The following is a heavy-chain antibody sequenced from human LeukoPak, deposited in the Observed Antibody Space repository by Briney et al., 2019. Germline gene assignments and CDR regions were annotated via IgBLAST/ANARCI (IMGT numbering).Heavy chain of an antibody. V-gene: IGHV4-39*01. J-gene: IGHJ4*02. CDR3: AITRYSSSWLFDY. CDR2: IYYSGST. Sequence: SKTLSLTCTVSGGSISSSSYYWGWIRQPPGKGLEWIGSIYYSGSTYYNPSLKSRVTISVDTSKNQFSLKLSSVTAADTAVYYCAITRYSSSWLFDYWGQGTLVTVSS. CDR1: GGSISSSSYY. D-gene: IGHD6-13*01.